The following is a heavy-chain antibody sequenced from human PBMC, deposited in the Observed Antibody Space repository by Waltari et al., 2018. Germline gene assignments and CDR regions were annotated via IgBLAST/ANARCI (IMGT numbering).Heavy chain of an antibody. J-gene: IGHJ4*02. V-gene: IGHV3-49*04. CDR1: GFTFGDYP. D-gene: IGHD1-26*01. CDR2: IKSKAYGGTT. Sequence: EVQLVESGGGLVQPGRSLRLSCRGYGFTFGDYPMSWVRQAPGKGLEWVGRIKSKAYGGTTEYAASVKGRFTISRDDSKSMAYLQMNSLETEDTAVYYCTRVLGWGANAYWGQGTLVTVSS. CDR3: TRVLGWGANAY.